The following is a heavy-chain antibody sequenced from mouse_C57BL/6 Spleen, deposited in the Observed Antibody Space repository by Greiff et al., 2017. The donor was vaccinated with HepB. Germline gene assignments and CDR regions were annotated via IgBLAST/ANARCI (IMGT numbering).Heavy chain of an antibody. Sequence: VQLQQSGAELVRPGASVKLSCTASGFNIKDDYMHWVKQRPEQGLEWIGWIDPENGDTEYASKFQGKATITADTSSNTAYLQLSNLTSDDTAVYYCTTSYYDYGSASYWGQGTLVTVSA. CDR1: GFNIKDDY. V-gene: IGHV14-4*01. J-gene: IGHJ3*01. D-gene: IGHD2-4*01. CDR2: IDPENGDT. CDR3: TTSYYDYGSASY.